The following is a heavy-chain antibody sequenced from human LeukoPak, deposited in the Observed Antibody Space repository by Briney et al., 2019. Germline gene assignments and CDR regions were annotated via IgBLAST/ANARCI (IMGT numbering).Heavy chain of an antibody. Sequence: GGSLRLSCAASGFTVSSNYMSWVRQAPGKGLEWVAFIRYDGNNKYYADSVKGRFTISRDNSKNTPYLQMNSLRAEDTAVYYCAKDTAYSSSWYFFDYWGQGTLVTVSS. CDR2: IRYDGNNK. V-gene: IGHV3-30*02. CDR3: AKDTAYSSSWYFFDY. D-gene: IGHD6-13*01. CDR1: GFTVSSNY. J-gene: IGHJ4*02.